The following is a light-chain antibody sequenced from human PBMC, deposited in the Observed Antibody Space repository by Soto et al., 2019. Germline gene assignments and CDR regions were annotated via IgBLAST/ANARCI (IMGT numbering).Light chain of an antibody. CDR3: QHYGSSPPLT. J-gene: IGKJ4*01. Sequence: EFVLTQSPGTLSLSPGERATLSCRASQSVSSTFLAWYQQKPGQAPRLLIYGASTRGTAIPDRFSGSGSGTDFNLTISRLEPEDVAVYYCQHYGSSPPLTFGGGTKVEIK. CDR2: GAS. CDR1: QSVSSTF. V-gene: IGKV3-20*01.